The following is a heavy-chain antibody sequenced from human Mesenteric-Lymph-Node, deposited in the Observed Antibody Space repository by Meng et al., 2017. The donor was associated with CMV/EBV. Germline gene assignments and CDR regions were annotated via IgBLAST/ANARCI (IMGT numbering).Heavy chain of an antibody. CDR2: INLSSGGT. CDR3: ARDGLDIVVVPAAIVWFDP. V-gene: IGHV1-2*02. CDR1: ENTFNGYF. J-gene: IGHJ5*02. D-gene: IGHD2-2*03. Sequence: ASVKVSCKASENTFNGYFINWVRQAPGQGLEWMGWINLSSGGTVYAPTFQGRVSMTRHTSITTAYMELRSLRSDDTAVYYCARDGLDIVVVPAAIVWFDPWGQGTLVTVSS.